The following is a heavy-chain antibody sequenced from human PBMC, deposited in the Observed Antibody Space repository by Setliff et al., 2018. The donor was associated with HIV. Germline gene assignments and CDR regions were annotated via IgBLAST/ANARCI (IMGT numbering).Heavy chain of an antibody. CDR2: INTNSGSP. V-gene: IGHV7-4-1*02. CDR1: GYTFINYA. J-gene: IGHJ5*02. CDR3: ARALYGGYGGDVDWMDP. Sequence: GASVKVSCKASGYTFINYAMNWVRQAPGQGLEWMGWINTNSGSPTYAQAFTGRFVFSVDTSVTTAYLQISSLKAEDTAIYYCARALYGGYGGDVDWMDPWGQGTLVTVS. D-gene: IGHD4-17*01.